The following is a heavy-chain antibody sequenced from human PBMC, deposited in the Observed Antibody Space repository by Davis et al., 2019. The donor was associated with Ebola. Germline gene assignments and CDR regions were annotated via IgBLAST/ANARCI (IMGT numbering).Heavy chain of an antibody. CDR1: AGTFSSYA. Sequence: AASVKVSCTASAGTFSSYAISWVRQAPGQALEWMGGIIPIFGTANYAQTFQGRVTITADKSPSTAYMELSSLSSEDTAVYYCARLYCSSTSCHVDYWGQGTLVTVSS. D-gene: IGHD2-2*01. CDR3: ARLYCSSTSCHVDY. V-gene: IGHV1-69*06. CDR2: IIPIFGTA. J-gene: IGHJ4*02.